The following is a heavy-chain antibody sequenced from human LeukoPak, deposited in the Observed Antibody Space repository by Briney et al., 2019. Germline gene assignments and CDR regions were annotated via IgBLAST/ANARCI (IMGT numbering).Heavy chain of an antibody. CDR2: IIGSGGST. J-gene: IGHJ4*02. Sequence: PGGSLRLSCAASGFTFSSYAMSWVRQAPGKGLEWVSAIIGSGGSTYYADSVKGRFTISRDNSKNTLYLQMNSLRAEDTAVYYCAKGPIRGYSGYDSVDYWGQGTLVTVSS. D-gene: IGHD5-12*01. V-gene: IGHV3-23*01. CDR1: GFTFSSYA. CDR3: AKGPIRGYSGYDSVDY.